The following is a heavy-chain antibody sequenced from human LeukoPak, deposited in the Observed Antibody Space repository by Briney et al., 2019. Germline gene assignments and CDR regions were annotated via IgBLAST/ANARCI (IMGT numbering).Heavy chain of an antibody. CDR2: ISISGTTI. J-gene: IGHJ4*02. D-gene: IGHD4-17*01. V-gene: IGHV3-11*01. CDR1: GFAFTDYY. CDR3: ARAGRLQYGDYVAFDY. Sequence: GVSLRLSCAASGFAFTDYYMSWIRQAPGKGLDWVSYISISGTTINYADSVKGRFTFSRDNAKNSLYLQMNSLRAEDTAVYYCARAGRLQYGDYVAFDYWGQGTLVTVSS.